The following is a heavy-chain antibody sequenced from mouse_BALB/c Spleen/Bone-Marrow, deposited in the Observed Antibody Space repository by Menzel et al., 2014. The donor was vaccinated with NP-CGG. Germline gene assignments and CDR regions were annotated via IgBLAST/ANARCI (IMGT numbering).Heavy chain of an antibody. CDR3: ARKEGFWGTFAY. D-gene: IGHD4-1*01. V-gene: IGHV1-9*01. J-gene: IGHJ3*01. CDR1: GYTFSSYW. Sequence: VKVVESGAELMKPGVSVKISCKATGYTFSSYWIEWVKQRPGHGLEWIGEILPGSGSTKYNEKFKGKATFTADTSSNTAYMQLSSLTSEDSAVYYCARKEGFWGTFAYWGQGTLVTVSA. CDR2: ILPGSGST.